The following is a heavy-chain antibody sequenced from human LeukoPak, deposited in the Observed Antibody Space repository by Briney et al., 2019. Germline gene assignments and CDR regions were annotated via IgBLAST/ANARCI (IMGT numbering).Heavy chain of an antibody. CDR3: AREDSGYDYSPFYY. CDR1: GDSISSYY. Sequence: PSESLSLTCTVSGDSISSYYWSWTRQPPGKGLQWIGFVYYSWTTNSNPSLKSRVTMSVDMSKNQFSLKLSSVTAADTAVYYCAREDSGYDYSPFYYWGQGILVTVSS. CDR2: VYYSWTT. J-gene: IGHJ4*02. V-gene: IGHV4-59*01. D-gene: IGHD5-12*01.